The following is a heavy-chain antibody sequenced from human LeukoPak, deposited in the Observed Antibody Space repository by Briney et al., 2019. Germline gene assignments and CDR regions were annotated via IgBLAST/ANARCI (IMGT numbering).Heavy chain of an antibody. Sequence: GGSLRLSCAASGFTFSKYRINWVRQAPGKGLEWVSSISSSSSLYYSDSVKGRFTISRDNAKNSMYLQMKSLRAEDTAVYYCARDLSGDYDSSEIDYWGQGTLVTVSS. CDR3: ARDLSGDYDSSEIDY. J-gene: IGHJ4*02. V-gene: IGHV3-69-1*01. CDR1: GFTFSKYR. CDR2: ISSSSSL. D-gene: IGHD3-22*01.